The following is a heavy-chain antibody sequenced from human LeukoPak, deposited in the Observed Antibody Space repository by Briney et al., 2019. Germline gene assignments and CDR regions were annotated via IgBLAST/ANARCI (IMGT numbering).Heavy chain of an antibody. D-gene: IGHD2-8*02. J-gene: IGHJ6*03. Sequence: GSLKGSCKASGDTFPSHYIPWGGQGPGQRLEWRGIINPSGGSTSYAQKFQGRVTMTRDMSTSTVYMELSSLRSEDTAVYYCARDLVVGYYMDVWGKGTTVTISS. CDR2: INPSGGST. CDR1: GDTFPSHY. V-gene: IGHV1-46*01. CDR3: ARDLVVGYYMDV.